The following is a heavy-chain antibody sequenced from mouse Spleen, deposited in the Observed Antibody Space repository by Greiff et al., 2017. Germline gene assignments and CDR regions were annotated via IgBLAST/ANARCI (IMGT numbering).Heavy chain of an antibody. Sequence: QVHVKQSGAELARPGASVKLSCKASGYTFTSYGISWVKQRTGQGLEWIGEIYPRSGNTYYNEKFKGKATLTADKSSSTAYMELRSLTSEDSAVYFCARWRGTGDHGWYFDVWGAGTTVTVSS. CDR2: IYPRSGNT. V-gene: IGHV1-81*01. D-gene: IGHD2-13*01. CDR3: ARWRGTGDHGWYFDV. CDR1: GYTFTSYG. J-gene: IGHJ1*01.